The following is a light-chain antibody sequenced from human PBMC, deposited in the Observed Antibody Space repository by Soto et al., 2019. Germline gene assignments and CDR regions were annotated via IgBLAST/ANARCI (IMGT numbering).Light chain of an antibody. CDR1: QSISNS. V-gene: IGKV3D-15*01. CDR3: QQYKNWPPLYT. CDR2: DTS. J-gene: IGKJ2*01. Sequence: EIVMRQSPATLSVSPGERASLSCRASQSISNSLAWYQQKPGQAPRLLIYDTSTRATGIPARFSGSGSGTEFTLTITSLQSEVSAIYSCQQYKNWPPLYTFGQGTKLEIK.